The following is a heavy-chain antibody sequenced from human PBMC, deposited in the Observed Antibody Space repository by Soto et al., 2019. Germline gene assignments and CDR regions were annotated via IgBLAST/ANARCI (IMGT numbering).Heavy chain of an antibody. J-gene: IGHJ5*02. CDR2: IIPIFGTA. V-gene: IGHV1-69*12. CDR3: AIGGDYLLSRSCFDP. CDR1: GGTFSSYA. Sequence: QVQLVQSGAEVKKPGSSVKVSCKASGGTFSSYAISWLRQAPGQGLEWMGGIIPIFGTATYAQKFQGRVTIAAADSTRAADLDLSSLRSGDTAVYYCAIGGDYLLSRSCFDPWGQGTLVAVSS. D-gene: IGHD4-17*01.